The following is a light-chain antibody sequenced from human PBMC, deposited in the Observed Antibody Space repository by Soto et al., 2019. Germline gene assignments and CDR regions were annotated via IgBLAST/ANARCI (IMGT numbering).Light chain of an antibody. V-gene: IGKV3-20*01. CDR3: HQHAFEPLT. J-gene: IGKJ4*01. CDR2: TAS. Sequence: EIVLTQSPGTLSLSPGERATLSCRASQSVGKNYLAWYHQKTGQAPRILIHTASIRDTGVPDRFSGSGSGTDFTLPLSRLEPDDFSVYYCHQHAFEPLTFGGGTKVDIK. CDR1: QSVGKNY.